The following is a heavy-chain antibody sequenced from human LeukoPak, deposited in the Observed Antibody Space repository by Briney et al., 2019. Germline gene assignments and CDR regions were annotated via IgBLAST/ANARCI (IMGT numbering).Heavy chain of an antibody. CDR2: IYYSGST. Sequence: SQTLSLTCTVSGGSISSGDYYWSWIRQPPGKGLEWIGYIYYSGSTYYNPSLKSRVTISVDTSKNQFSLKLSSVTAADTAVYYCARVDLYGSGSYYVLRWFDPWGQGTLVTVSS. CDR3: ARVDLYGSGSYYVLRWFDP. J-gene: IGHJ5*02. V-gene: IGHV4-30-4*01. CDR1: GGSISSGDYY. D-gene: IGHD3-10*01.